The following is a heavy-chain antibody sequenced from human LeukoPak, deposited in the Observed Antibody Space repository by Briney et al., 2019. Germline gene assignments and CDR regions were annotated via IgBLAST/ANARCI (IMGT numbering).Heavy chain of an antibody. CDR3: ARDGRSSSPRLAY. D-gene: IGHD2-2*01. CDR2: IIPSGNIT. J-gene: IGHJ4*02. Sequence: GASVKVSCKASGYSFIGYYIHWVRQAPGQGLEWMGMIIPSGNITTYAQKFQGRVTMTRDTSTSTVYMTLSSLRSEDTAVYYCARDGRSSSPRLAYWGQGSLVTVSS. V-gene: IGHV1-46*01. CDR1: GYSFIGYY.